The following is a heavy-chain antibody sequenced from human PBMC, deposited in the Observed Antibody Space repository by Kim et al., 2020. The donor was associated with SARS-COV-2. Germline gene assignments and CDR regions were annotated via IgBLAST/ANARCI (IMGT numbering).Heavy chain of an antibody. CDR3: ARAVPYSGSYPFDY. J-gene: IGHJ4*02. CDR1: GFTFDEYG. V-gene: IGHV3-20*01. D-gene: IGHD1-26*01. Sequence: GGSLRLSCAASGFTFDEYGMSLVRQAPGKGLEWVSGINWNGGSTGYADSVKGRFTISRDNAKNSLYLQMNSLRAEDTALYHCARAVPYSGSYPFDYWGQGTLVTVSS. CDR2: INWNGGST.